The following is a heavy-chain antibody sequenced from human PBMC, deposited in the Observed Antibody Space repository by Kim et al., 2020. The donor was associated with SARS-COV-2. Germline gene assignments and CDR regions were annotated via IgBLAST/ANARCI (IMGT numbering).Heavy chain of an antibody. CDR3: AREGDYDSSGYYPRYYYYYGMDV. D-gene: IGHD3-22*01. CDR2: TYYRSKWYN. J-gene: IGHJ6*02. V-gene: IGHV6-1*01. CDR1: GDSVSSNSAA. Sequence: SPTLSLTCAISGDSVSSNSAAWNWIRQSPSRGLEWLGRTYYRSKWYNDYAVSVKSRLTINPDTSKNQFSLQLNSVTPEDTAVYYCAREGDYDSSGYYPRYYYYYGMDVWGQGTTVTVSS.